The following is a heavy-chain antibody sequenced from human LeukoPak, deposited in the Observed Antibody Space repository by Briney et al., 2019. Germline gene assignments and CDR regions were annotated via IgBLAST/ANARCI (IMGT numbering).Heavy chain of an antibody. CDR3: ARYCSSTSCPFDY. CDR2: IIPIFGTA. CDR1: GCTFSSYA. V-gene: IGHV1-69*13. Sequence: SVKVSCKASGCTFSSYAISWVRQAPGQGLEWMGGIIPIFGTANYAQKFQGRVTITADESTSTAYMELSSLRSEDTAVYCCARYCSSTSCPFDYWGKGPLVTVSS. J-gene: IGHJ4*02. D-gene: IGHD2-2*01.